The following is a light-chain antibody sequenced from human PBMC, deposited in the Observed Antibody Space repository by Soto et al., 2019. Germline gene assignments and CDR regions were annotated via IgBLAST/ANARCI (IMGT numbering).Light chain of an antibody. CDR3: SSFTSSSTLPYV. Sequence: QSVLTQPASVSGSPGQSITISCTGTSSDVGGYEYVSWYQQHPGKAPKLMLYAVSNRPSGVSTRFSGSKSGNTASLTISGLQADDEADYYCSSFTSSSTLPYVFGTGTKSPS. J-gene: IGLJ1*01. CDR1: SSDVGGYEY. V-gene: IGLV2-14*01. CDR2: AVS.